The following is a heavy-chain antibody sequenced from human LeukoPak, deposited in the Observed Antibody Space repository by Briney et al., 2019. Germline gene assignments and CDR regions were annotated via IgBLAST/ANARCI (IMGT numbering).Heavy chain of an antibody. Sequence: PGGSLRLSCAPSGFTFSTYIMTWVRQAPGKGLEWVSYIGYSNIPIYYADSVSGRFTVSRDTAKVSQYLQMNSLKDGDTAVYYCATAVSSTQTWWFDYWGRGVLVTVSS. J-gene: IGHJ4*02. CDR1: GFTFSTYI. CDR2: IGYSNIPI. D-gene: IGHD2-15*01. CDR3: ATAVSSTQTWWFDY. V-gene: IGHV3-48*02.